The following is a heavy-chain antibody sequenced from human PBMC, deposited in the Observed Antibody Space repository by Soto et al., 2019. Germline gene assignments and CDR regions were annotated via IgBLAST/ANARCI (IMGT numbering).Heavy chain of an antibody. V-gene: IGHV3-73*01. CDR2: IRSKANSYAT. Sequence: PGGSLRLSCAASGFTFSGSAMHWVRQASGKGLEWVGRIRSKANSYATAYAASVKGRFTISRDDSKNTAYLQMNSLKTEDTAVYYCTRLHYYESSGYKDIWGQGTMVTVSS. CDR1: GFTFSGSA. CDR3: TRLHYYESSGYKDI. J-gene: IGHJ3*02. D-gene: IGHD3-22*01.